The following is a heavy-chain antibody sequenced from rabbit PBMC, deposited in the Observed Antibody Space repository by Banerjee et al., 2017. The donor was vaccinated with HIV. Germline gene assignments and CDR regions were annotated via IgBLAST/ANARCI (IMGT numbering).Heavy chain of an antibody. CDR3: ARDPYSYDDYGDYPFNL. D-gene: IGHD2-1*01. CDR2: IGTSSGST. V-gene: IGHV1S45*01. CDR1: GFSFSNKAV. J-gene: IGHJ4*01. Sequence: EQLVESGGGLVKPEGSLKLSCTASGFSFSNKAVMCWVRQAPGKGLELIACIGTSSGSTYYASWAKGRFTISSHNAQNTLYLQLNSLTAADTATYFCARDPYSYDDYGDYPFNLWGPGTLVTDS.